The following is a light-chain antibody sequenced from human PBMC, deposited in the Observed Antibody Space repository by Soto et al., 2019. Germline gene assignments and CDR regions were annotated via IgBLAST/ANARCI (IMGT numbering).Light chain of an antibody. CDR2: WAS. V-gene: IGKV4-1*01. CDR3: QQYYSHPPT. Sequence: DIVMTQSPDSLAVSLGERATINCKSSQSLLYSSNNKNYLTWYQQKPGQPPKMIIYWASSRKSGVPDRCSGSGSGTDFTLTISSLQAEDVAVYYCQQYYSHPPTFGQGTKVEVK. CDR1: QSLLYSSNNKNY. J-gene: IGKJ1*01.